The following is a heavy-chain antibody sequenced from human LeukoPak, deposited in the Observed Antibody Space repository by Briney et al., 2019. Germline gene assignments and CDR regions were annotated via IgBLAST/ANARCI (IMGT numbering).Heavy chain of an antibody. V-gene: IGHV4-34*01. CDR1: GGSFSGYY. D-gene: IGHD3-3*01. Sequence: SETLSLTCAVYGGSFSGYYWSWIRQPPGKGLEWIGEINHSGSTNYNPSLKSRVTISVDTSKNQFSLKLSSVTAADTAVYYCASIVWSGYPYYYYMDVWGKGTTVTVSS. CDR3: ASIVWSGYPYYYYMDV. J-gene: IGHJ6*03. CDR2: INHSGST.